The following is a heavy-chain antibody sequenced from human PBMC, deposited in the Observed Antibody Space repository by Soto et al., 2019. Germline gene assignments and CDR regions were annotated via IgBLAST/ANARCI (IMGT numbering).Heavy chain of an antibody. V-gene: IGHV1-69*12. D-gene: IGHD3-10*01. Sequence: QVQLLQSGAEVKKPGSSVKVSCKASGGTFSSYAISLVRQAPGHGLEWMGGIIPIFGTANYAQKFQGRVTITADESTSTAYMELSSMISEETAVYYCARHEGITMVRGYDYWGQGTLVTVSS. CDR3: ARHEGITMVRGYDY. CDR2: IIPIFGTA. CDR1: GGTFSSYA. J-gene: IGHJ4*02.